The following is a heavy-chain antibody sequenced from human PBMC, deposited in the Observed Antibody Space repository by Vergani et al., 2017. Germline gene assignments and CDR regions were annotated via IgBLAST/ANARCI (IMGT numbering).Heavy chain of an antibody. CDR1: GGSISSYY. D-gene: IGHD2-15*01. V-gene: IGHV4-59*01. CDR2: IYYSGST. Sequence: QVQLQESGPGLVKPSETLSLTCTVSGGSISSYYWSWIRQPPGKGLEWIGYIYYSGSTNYNPSLKSRVTISVDTSKNQFSLKLSSVTAADTAVYYCARAGGYCSGGSCLYMSGYYYYGMDGWGQGTTVTVSS. CDR3: ARAGGYCSGGSCLYMSGYYYYGMDG. J-gene: IGHJ6*02.